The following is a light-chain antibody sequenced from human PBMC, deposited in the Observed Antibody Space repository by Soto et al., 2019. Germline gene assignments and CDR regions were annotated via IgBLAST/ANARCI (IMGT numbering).Light chain of an antibody. CDR3: QQRSNWLT. J-gene: IGKJ4*01. CDR1: QSVSSY. V-gene: IGKV3-11*01. Sequence: EIVLTQSPATLSLSPGERATLSCRASQSVSSYLAWYQQKPGQAPRLLIYDAYNRATGIPARFSGSGSGTDFTLTISSLEPEDFAVYSCQQRSNWLTFGGGTKVEIK. CDR2: DAY.